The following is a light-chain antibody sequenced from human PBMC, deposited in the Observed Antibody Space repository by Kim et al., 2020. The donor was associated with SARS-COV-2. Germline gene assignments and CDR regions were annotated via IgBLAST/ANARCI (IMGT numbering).Light chain of an antibody. CDR2: GAS. J-gene: IGKJ1*01. CDR3: QQYNSAPRT. V-gene: IGKV1-27*01. CDR1: QGISNS. Sequence: DIQMAQSPSSLSASVGDRVTITCRASQGISNSLAWYRQKPGKVPMLLIYGASTLRSGVPSRFRGSGSGTDFTLTISSLQPEDAATYYCQQYNSAPRTFGQGTKVDIK.